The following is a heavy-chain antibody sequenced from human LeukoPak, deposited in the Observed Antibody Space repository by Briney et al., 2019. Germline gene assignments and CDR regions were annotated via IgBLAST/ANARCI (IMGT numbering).Heavy chain of an antibody. D-gene: IGHD4-17*01. CDR3: ARGSESTVTTNWFDP. J-gene: IGHJ5*02. V-gene: IGHV4-34*01. CDR1: GGSFSGYY. Sequence: SETLSLTCAVYGGSFSGYYWSWIRQPPGKGLEWIGEINHSGSTNYNPSLKSRVTISVDTSKNQFSLKLSSVTAADTAVYYCARGSESTVTTNWFDPWGQGTLVTVSS. CDR2: INHSGST.